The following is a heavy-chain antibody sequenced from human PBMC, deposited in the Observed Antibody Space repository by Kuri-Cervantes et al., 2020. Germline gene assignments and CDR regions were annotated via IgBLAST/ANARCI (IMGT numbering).Heavy chain of an antibody. Sequence: ASVKVSCKASGYTFTNYAMHWVRQAPGQRLEWMGWINAANGNTKYSQNFQGRVTITRDTSASTAYMELSSLRSDDTAVYYCARSRTGGKRMYYFDYWGQGTLVTVSS. CDR2: INAANGNT. V-gene: IGHV1-3*01. CDR3: ARSRTGGKRMYYFDY. CDR1: GYTFTNYA. J-gene: IGHJ4*02. D-gene: IGHD7-27*01.